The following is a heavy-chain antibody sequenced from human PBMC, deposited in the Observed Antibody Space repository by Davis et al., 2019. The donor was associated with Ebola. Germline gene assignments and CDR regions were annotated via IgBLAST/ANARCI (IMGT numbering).Heavy chain of an antibody. Sequence: ASVKVSCKASGYTFTSYAMHWVRQAPGQRLEWMGWINAGNGNTKYSQKFQGRVTITRDTSASTAYMELSSLRSEDTAVYYCARVDYDFWSGLGNPDWYFDLWGRGTLVTVSS. D-gene: IGHD3-3*01. CDR3: ARVDYDFWSGLGNPDWYFDL. V-gene: IGHV1-3*01. CDR2: INAGNGNT. CDR1: GYTFTSYA. J-gene: IGHJ2*01.